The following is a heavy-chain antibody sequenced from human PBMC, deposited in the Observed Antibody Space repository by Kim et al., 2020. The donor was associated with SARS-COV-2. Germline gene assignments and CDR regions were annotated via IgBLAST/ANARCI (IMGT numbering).Heavy chain of an antibody. CDR3: ARGRVAVAGFDF. Sequence: SETLSLTCNVSSGPISGNYWNWIRQPPGKGLEWIGQIYSSGSPDYNPSLQSRVTISVDMSKNQFSLNLNSVTAADTAIYFCARGRVAVAGFDFWGQGTLVTVSS. J-gene: IGHJ4*02. D-gene: IGHD6-19*01. CDR1: SGPISGNY. V-gene: IGHV4-59*01. CDR2: IYSSGSP.